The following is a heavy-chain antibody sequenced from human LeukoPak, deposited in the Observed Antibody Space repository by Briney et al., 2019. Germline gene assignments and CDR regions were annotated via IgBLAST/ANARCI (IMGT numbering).Heavy chain of an antibody. V-gene: IGHV5-51*01. CDR1: GYSFTSYW. D-gene: IGHD3-10*01. J-gene: IGHJ4*02. CDR2: IYPGDSDT. Sequence: GESLKISCKGSGYSFTSYWICWVRQMPGKGLELMGVIYPGDSDTRYSPSFQGQVTISADKSISTAYLQWSSLKASDTAMYYCARPASGSGSYPDYWGQGTLVTVSS. CDR3: ARPASGSGSYPDY.